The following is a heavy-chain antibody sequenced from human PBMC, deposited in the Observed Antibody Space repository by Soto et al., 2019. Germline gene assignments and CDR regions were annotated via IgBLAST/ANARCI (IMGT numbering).Heavy chain of an antibody. D-gene: IGHD2-2*01. J-gene: IGHJ6*02. CDR1: GYIFTGHY. V-gene: IGHV1-2*02. CDR2: INPISGDT. Sequence: ASVKVSCKASGYIFTGHYIHWVRQAPGQGLEWMGWINPISGDTDYAQKFQGRVTMTRDTSISTAYMDLSRLKSGDTAAYYCARVSRTPYAMDVWGQGTTVTVSS. CDR3: ARVSRTPYAMDV.